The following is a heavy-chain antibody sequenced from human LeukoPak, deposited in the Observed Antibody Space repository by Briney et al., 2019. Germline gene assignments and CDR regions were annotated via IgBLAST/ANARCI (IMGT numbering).Heavy chain of an antibody. D-gene: IGHD5-12*01. CDR3: AQGRDSGYDYFAY. Sequence: GGSLRLSCAASEFTFSSYAMSWVRQAPGKGLEWVSTISGSGSSTYYADSVKGRFTISRDNSKNTLYLQMNSLRDEDTAVYYCAQGRDSGYDYFAYWGQGTLVTVSS. CDR1: EFTFSSYA. V-gene: IGHV3-23*01. CDR2: ISGSGSST. J-gene: IGHJ4*02.